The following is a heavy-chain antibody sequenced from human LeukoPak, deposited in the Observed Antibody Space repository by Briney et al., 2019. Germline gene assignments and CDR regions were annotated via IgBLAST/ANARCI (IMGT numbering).Heavy chain of an antibody. Sequence: GSLRLSCAASGFNFSSYAMSWVRQAPGKGLGGVSAISGSGGSTYYADSVKGRFTISRDNSKNTLYLQMNSLRAEDTAVYYCAKSITMIVVVIPPFDYWGQGTLVTVSS. J-gene: IGHJ4*02. CDR3: AKSITMIVVVIPPFDY. D-gene: IGHD3-22*01. CDR1: GFNFSSYA. V-gene: IGHV3-23*01. CDR2: ISGSGGST.